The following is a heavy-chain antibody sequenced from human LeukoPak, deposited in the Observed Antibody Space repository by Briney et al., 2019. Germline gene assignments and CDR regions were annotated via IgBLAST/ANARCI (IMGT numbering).Heavy chain of an antibody. Sequence: SETLSLTCAVSGGSISSGNWWSWVRQPPGKGLEWIGEIYRSGSTNYNPSLKSRVTMSVDKSKNQFSLKLSSVTAADTAVYYCASAEPRGIIWYPYWGQGTLVTVSS. CDR3: ASAEPRGIIWYPY. V-gene: IGHV4-4*02. CDR2: IYRSGST. D-gene: IGHD6-13*01. CDR1: GGSISSGNW. J-gene: IGHJ4*02.